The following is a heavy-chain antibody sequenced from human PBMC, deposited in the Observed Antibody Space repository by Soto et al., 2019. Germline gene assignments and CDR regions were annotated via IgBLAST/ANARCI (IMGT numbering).Heavy chain of an antibody. CDR3: ARLRFMFMEGDFDS. V-gene: IGHV3-7*05. J-gene: IGHJ4*02. CDR2: IKQDGTSK. D-gene: IGHD3-16*01. CDR1: GFTFTSYW. Sequence: EVQLVESGGGLVQPGGSLRLSCAASGFTFTSYWMSWVRQAPGKGLEWVANIKQDGTSKYYADSVTGRFTVSRDNGKSSIYLQMDSLRDDDKAVYRCARLRFMFMEGDFDSWGQGTLVTVSS.